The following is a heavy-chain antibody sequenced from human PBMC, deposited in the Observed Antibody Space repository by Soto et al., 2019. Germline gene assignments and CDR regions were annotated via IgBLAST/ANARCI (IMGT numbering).Heavy chain of an antibody. CDR1: GFTFRDYY. V-gene: IGHV3-11*04. CDR2: ISIGGTSI. CDR3: VRGEGGWETY. J-gene: IGHJ4*02. D-gene: IGHD6-19*01. Sequence: GGSMRLCCTASGFTFRDYYMSWIRQAPGKGLEWVTYISIGGTSIYYADSVKGRFTISRDDAKNSLYLQMNSLRAEDTAVYYCVRGEGGWETYWGQGTLVTVSS.